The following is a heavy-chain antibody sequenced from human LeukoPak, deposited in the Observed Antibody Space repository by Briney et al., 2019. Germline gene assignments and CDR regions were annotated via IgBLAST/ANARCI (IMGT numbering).Heavy chain of an antibody. V-gene: IGHV1-3*01. CDR2: INAGNGNT. J-gene: IGHJ4*02. Sequence: ASVKVSCKASGYTFTSYAMHWVRQAPGQRLEWMGWINAGNGNTKYSQRFQGRVTITRDTSASTAYMELSSLRSEDTAVYYCARDSSGYYYEYDYWGQGTLVTVSS. D-gene: IGHD3-22*01. CDR3: ARDSSGYYYEYDY. CDR1: GYTFTSYA.